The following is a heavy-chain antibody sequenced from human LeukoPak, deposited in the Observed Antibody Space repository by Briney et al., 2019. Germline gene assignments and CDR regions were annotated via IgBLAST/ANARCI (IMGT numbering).Heavy chain of an antibody. V-gene: IGHV1-8*01. CDR1: GYTFTSYD. J-gene: IGHJ4*02. CDR3: ARLCSWYGVYYFDY. Sequence: ASVKVSCKASGYTFTSYDINWVRQATGQGLEWMGWMNPNSGNTGYAQKFQGRVTMTRNTSISTAYMELSSLRSEDTAVYYCARLCSWYGVYYFDYWGQGTLVTVSP. D-gene: IGHD6-13*01. CDR2: MNPNSGNT.